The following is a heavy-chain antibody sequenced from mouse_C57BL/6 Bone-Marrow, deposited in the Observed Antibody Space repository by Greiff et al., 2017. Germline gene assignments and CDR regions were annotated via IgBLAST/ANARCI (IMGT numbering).Heavy chain of an antibody. CDR3: ARQGLPWFAY. CDR2: IYPRSGNT. V-gene: IGHV1-81*01. D-gene: IGHD3-3*01. CDR1: GYTFTSYG. J-gene: IGHJ3*01. Sequence: VQLQQSGAELARPGASVKLSCKASGYTFTSYGISWVKQRTGQGLEWIGEIYPRSGNTYYNEKFKGKATLTADKSSSAAYMELRNLTSEDSAVYFCARQGLPWFAYWGQGTMVTVSA.